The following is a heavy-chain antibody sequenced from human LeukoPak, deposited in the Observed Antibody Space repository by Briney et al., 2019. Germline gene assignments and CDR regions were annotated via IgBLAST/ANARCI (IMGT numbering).Heavy chain of an antibody. J-gene: IGHJ5*02. CDR1: GFTFSSYS. V-gene: IGHV3-21*01. CDR2: ISSSYI. Sequence: GGSLRLSCAASGFTFSSYSMNWVRQAPGKGLEWVSSISSSYIYYADSVKGRFTISRDNAKNSLYLQMNSLRAEDTAVYYCASGYYDSSGSPNWFDPWGQGTLVTVSS. D-gene: IGHD3-22*01. CDR3: ASGYYDSSGSPNWFDP.